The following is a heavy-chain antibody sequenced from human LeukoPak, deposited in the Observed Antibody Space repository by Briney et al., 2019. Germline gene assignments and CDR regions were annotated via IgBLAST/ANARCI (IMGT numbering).Heavy chain of an antibody. CDR1: GGSFSGYY. V-gene: IGHV4-59*01. J-gene: IGHJ4*02. Sequence: SKTLSLTCAVYGGSFSGYYWSWIRQPPGKGLEYIGYIYYSGSTKNNPSLKSPVTISVDTSKNQFSLKLSSVTAADTAVYYCARVGVKGVGWELDYWGQGTLVTVSA. CDR2: IYYSGST. CDR3: ARVGVKGVGWELDY. D-gene: IGHD6-19*01.